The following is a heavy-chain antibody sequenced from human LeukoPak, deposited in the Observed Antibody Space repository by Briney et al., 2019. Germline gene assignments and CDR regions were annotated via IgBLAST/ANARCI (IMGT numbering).Heavy chain of an antibody. D-gene: IGHD3-16*01. V-gene: IGHV3-66*01. J-gene: IGHJ3*02. CDR3: ARDRGGAGAFDI. Sequence: GGSLRLSCAASGFTVSGTYMTWVRQAPGKGLEWVSIIYTGGTTYYADSVKGRFTISRDNSKNTLYLQMNSLRAEDTAVYYCARDRGGAGAFDIWGQGTMVTVSS. CDR1: GFTVSGTY. CDR2: IYTGGTT.